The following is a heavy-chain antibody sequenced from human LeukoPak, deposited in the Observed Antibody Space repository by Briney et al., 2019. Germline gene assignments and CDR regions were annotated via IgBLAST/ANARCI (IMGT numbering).Heavy chain of an antibody. V-gene: IGHV1-18*01. CDR3: ARNDFWSGYWTSYYYYGMDV. CDR2: ISAYNGNT. D-gene: IGHD3-3*01. J-gene: IGHJ6*02. CDR1: GYTFTSYG. Sequence: ASVKVSCKASGYTFTSYGISWVRQAPGQGLEWMGWISAYNGNTNYALKLQGRVTMTTDTSTSTAYMELRSLRSDDTAVYYCARNDFWSGYWTSYYYYGMDVWGQGTTVTVSS.